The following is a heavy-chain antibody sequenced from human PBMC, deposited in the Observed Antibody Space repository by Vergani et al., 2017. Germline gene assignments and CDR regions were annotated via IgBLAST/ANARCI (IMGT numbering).Heavy chain of an antibody. CDR3: ARDGAVVTLDY. CDR1: GYTFTSYY. D-gene: IGHD4-23*01. CDR2: IIPILGIA. V-gene: IGHV1-69*09. J-gene: IGHJ4*02. Sequence: QVQLVQSGAAVKKPGASVKVSCKASGYTFTSYYMHWVRQAPGQGLEWMGRIIPILGIANYAQKFQGRVTITADKSTSTAYMELSSLRSEDTAVYYCARDGAVVTLDYWGQGTLVTVSS.